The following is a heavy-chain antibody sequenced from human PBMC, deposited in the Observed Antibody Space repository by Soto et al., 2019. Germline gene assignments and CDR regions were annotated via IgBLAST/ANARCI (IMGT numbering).Heavy chain of an antibody. Sequence: PGGSLRLSCAASGFTFSSYSMNWVRQAPGKGLEWVSSISSSSSYIYYADSVKGRFTISRDNAKNSLYLQMNSLRAEDTAVYYCARVIAARPWSFDYWGQGTLVTVSS. CDR1: GFTFSSYS. CDR2: ISSSSSYI. J-gene: IGHJ4*02. V-gene: IGHV3-21*01. CDR3: ARVIAARPWSFDY. D-gene: IGHD6-6*01.